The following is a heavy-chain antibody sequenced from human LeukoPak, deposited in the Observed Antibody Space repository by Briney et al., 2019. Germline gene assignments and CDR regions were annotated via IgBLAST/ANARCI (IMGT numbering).Heavy chain of an antibody. D-gene: IGHD2-2*01. CDR1: GNYW. CDR2: INSDGSWT. V-gene: IGHV3-74*01. Sequence: GGSLSLSCEASGNYWMHWVRQAPGKGLVWVSHINSDGSWTSYADSVKGRFTISKDNAKNTVYLQMNNLRAEDTAVYYCVSFYETYWGRGTLVTVSS. J-gene: IGHJ4*02. CDR3: VSFYETY.